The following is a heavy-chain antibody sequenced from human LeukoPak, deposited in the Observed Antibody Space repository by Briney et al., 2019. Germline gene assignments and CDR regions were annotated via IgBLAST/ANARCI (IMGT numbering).Heavy chain of an antibody. V-gene: IGHV3-64*01. CDR2: ISSNGGST. Sequence: GGSLRLSCAASGFTFSSYAMHWVRQAPGKGLEYVSAISSNGGSTYYANSVKGRFTISRDNSKNTLYLQMNSLRAEDTAVYYCARASLVEWFDPWGQGTLVTVSS. CDR1: GFTFSSYA. D-gene: IGHD1-26*01. CDR3: ARASLVEWFDP. J-gene: IGHJ5*02.